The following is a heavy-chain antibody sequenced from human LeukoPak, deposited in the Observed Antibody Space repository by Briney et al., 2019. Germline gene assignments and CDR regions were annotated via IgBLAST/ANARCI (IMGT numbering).Heavy chain of an antibody. CDR2: ISWNSGSI. CDR3: AKDRGYCSGGSCYYLDY. V-gene: IGHV3-9*01. D-gene: IGHD2-15*01. CDR1: GFTFDDYA. Sequence: AGGSLRLSCAASGFTFDDYAMHWVRQAPGKGLEWVSGISWNSGSIGYADSVKGRFTISRDNSKNTLYLQMNSLRAEDTAVYYCAKDRGYCSGGSCYYLDYWGQGTLVTVSS. J-gene: IGHJ4*02.